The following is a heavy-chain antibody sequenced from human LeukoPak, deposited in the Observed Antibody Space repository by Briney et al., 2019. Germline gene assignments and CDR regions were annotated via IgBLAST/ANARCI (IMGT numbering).Heavy chain of an antibody. CDR2: IYPGDSDT. CDR3: ATTSGGGARTSNFDY. CDR1: GYRFTSYW. V-gene: IGHV5-51*01. Sequence: PGESLKISCKGSGYRFTSYWIGWVRQMPGKGLEWMGIIYPGDSDTRYSPSFQGQVTISADKSISTAYLQWSSLKASDTAMYYCATTSGGGARTSNFDYWGQGTLVTVSS. J-gene: IGHJ4*02. D-gene: IGHD1-14*01.